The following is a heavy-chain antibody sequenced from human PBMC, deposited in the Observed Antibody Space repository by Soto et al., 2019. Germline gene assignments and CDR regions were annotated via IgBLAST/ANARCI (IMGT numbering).Heavy chain of an antibody. CDR3: ARDDPDSSSWYGGRRARGSAQPENWYFDL. Sequence: EVHLVESGGGLVQPGGSLRLSCAASGFTFSSYSMHWVRQAQGKGLVWVSYISSTSSTIYYADSVKGRFTISRDNAKPSLYLLMNSLRPEDTAVYYCARDDPDSSSWYGGRRARGSAQPENWYFDLWGRGTLVTVSA. V-gene: IGHV3-48*01. CDR2: ISSTSSTI. CDR1: GFTFSSYS. J-gene: IGHJ2*01. D-gene: IGHD6-13*01.